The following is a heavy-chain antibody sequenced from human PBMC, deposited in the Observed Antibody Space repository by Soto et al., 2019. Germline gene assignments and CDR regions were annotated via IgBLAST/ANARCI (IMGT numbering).Heavy chain of an antibody. Sequence: EVQLVESGGGLVQPGGSLRLSCAASGFTIGDYWMSWVRQAPGKGLEWVANIKQDGSEKYYVDSVKGRFTISRDSAKNSLCLQMNGLRGEYMAVYYCARTIVVVVPDNFDHWGQGTLVTVSS. CDR1: GFTIGDYW. CDR3: ARTIVVVVPDNFDH. D-gene: IGHD3-22*01. CDR2: IKQDGSEK. V-gene: IGHV3-7*01. J-gene: IGHJ4*02.